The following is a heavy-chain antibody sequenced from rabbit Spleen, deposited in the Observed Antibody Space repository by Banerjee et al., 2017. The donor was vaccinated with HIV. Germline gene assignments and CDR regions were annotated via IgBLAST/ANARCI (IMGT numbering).Heavy chain of an antibody. Sequence: QEQLEESGGGLVKPEGSLTLNCMSSGLDFSGSYWICWFRQSPGKGLEWITCIDPIFGRTYYASWVNGRFTISSHNAQNTLYLQLNSLTAADTATYFCARDGAGGSYFALWGHGTLVTVS. CDR2: IDPIFGRT. D-gene: IGHD8-1*01. CDR1: GLDFSGSYW. CDR3: ARDGAGGSYFAL. J-gene: IGHJ4*01. V-gene: IGHV1S45*01.